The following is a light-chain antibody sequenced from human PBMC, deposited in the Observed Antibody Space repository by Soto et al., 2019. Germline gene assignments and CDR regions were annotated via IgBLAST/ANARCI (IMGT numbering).Light chain of an antibody. Sequence: QLVLTQSPSASASLGASVKLTCTLSSGHSRYAIAWHQQQPEKGPRYLMKVNSDGSHSKWDGSPDRFSGSSSGTERYLAISSLQSEDEGDYYCQTWGTGIVVIGGGTKLTVL. CDR3: QTWGTGIVV. CDR2: VNSDGSH. J-gene: IGLJ2*01. CDR1: SGHSRYA. V-gene: IGLV4-69*01.